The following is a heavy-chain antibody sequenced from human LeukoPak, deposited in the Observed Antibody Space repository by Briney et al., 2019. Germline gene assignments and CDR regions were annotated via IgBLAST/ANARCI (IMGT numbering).Heavy chain of an antibody. Sequence: PSETLSLTCTVSGGPISSYYWSWLRQPAGKGLEGIGRIYTSGSTNYNPSLKSRVTMSVDTSKNQFSLKLSSVTAADTAVYYCAREEATGHFDYWGQGTLVTVSS. CDR3: AREEATGHFDY. CDR1: GGPISSYY. V-gene: IGHV4-4*07. D-gene: IGHD5-24*01. J-gene: IGHJ4*02. CDR2: IYTSGST.